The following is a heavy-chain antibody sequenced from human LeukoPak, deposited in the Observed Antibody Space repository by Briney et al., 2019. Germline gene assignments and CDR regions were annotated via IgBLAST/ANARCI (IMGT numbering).Heavy chain of an antibody. CDR3: ARIYCTNGVCYYFDY. Sequence: SETLSLTCTVSGGSISSYHWSWIRQPPGKGLEWIGYIYYSGSTNYNPSLKSRVTISVDTSKNQFSLKLSSVTAADTAVYYCARIYCTNGVCYYFDYWGQGTLVTVSS. CDR1: GGSISSYH. V-gene: IGHV4-59*01. J-gene: IGHJ4*02. CDR2: IYYSGST. D-gene: IGHD2-8*01.